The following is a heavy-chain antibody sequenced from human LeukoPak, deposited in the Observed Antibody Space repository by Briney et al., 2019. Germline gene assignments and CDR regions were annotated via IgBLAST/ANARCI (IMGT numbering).Heavy chain of an antibody. Sequence: GGSLRLSCAASGFTFSSYAMHWVRQAPGKGLEWVAVISYDGSNKYYADSVKGRFTISRDNSKNTLYLQMNSLRAEDTAVYYCARDQLHSGYVVDYWGPGNPGHRLL. V-gene: IGHV3-30*04. D-gene: IGHD5-12*01. CDR3: ARDQLHSGYVVDY. CDR2: ISYDGSNK. J-gene: IGHJ4*02. CDR1: GFTFSSYA.